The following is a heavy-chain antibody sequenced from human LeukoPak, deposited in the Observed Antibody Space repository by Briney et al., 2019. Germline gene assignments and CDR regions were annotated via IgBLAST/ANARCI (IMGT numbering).Heavy chain of an antibody. D-gene: IGHD3-3*01. CDR1: GGSISSSSYY. CDR3: ARHRTYDFWSGYYFYYFDY. Sequence: SETLSLTCTVSGGSISSSSYYWGWIRQPPGKGLEWIGSIYYSGSTYYNPSLKSRVTISVDTSKNQFSLKLSSVTAADTAVYYCARHRTYDFWSGYYFYYFDYWGQGTLVTVSS. V-gene: IGHV4-39*01. J-gene: IGHJ4*02. CDR2: IYYSGST.